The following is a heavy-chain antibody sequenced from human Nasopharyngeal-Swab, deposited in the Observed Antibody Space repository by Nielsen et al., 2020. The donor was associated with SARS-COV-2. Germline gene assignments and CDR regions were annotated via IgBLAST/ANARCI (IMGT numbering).Heavy chain of an antibody. Sequence: GESLKISCAASGFTFRSYSLNWVRQAPGKGLEWVSSISSSSSYIYYADSVKGRFTISRDNAKNSLYLQMNSLRAEDTAVYYCARVGDYGDYYYYGMDVWGQGTTVTVSS. D-gene: IGHD4-17*01. V-gene: IGHV3-21*01. J-gene: IGHJ6*02. CDR2: ISSSSSYI. CDR3: ARVGDYGDYYYYGMDV. CDR1: GFTFRSYS.